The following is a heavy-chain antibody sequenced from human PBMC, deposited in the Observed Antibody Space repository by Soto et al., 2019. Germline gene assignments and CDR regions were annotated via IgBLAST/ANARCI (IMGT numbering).Heavy chain of an antibody. CDR1: GFTFSSYT. D-gene: IGHD6-19*01. V-gene: IGHV3-64D*08. CDR3: VVSKGGWPN. CDR2: IVSNGGST. J-gene: IGHJ4*02. Sequence: GGSLRLSCSASGFTFSSYTMYCVRQAPGKGLECVSSIVSNGGSTYYADSVKGRFTISRDNSKNTLYLQMSSLRAEDTAVYYCVVSKGGWPNWGQGTLVTVSS.